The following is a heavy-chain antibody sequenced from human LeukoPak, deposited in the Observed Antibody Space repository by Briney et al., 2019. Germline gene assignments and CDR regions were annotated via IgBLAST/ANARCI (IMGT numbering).Heavy chain of an antibody. CDR2: INPNSGGT. CDR3: ARDQGGSISTRAYYYMDV. CDR1: GYTFTGYY. J-gene: IGHJ6*03. Sequence: ASVKVSCKASGYTFTGYYMHWMRQAPGQGLEWMGWINPNSGGTNYAQKFQGRVTMTRDTSISTAYMELSRLRSDDTAVYYCARDQGGSISTRAYYYMDVWGKGTTVTVSS. V-gene: IGHV1-2*02. D-gene: IGHD2-15*01.